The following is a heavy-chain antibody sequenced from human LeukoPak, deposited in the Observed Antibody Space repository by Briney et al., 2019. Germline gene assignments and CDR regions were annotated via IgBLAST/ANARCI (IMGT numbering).Heavy chain of an antibody. CDR2: IYPGDSDT. CDR3: ARQDTAMVTPFDY. D-gene: IGHD5-18*01. CDR1: GYSFTSYW. J-gene: IGHJ4*02. Sequence: GDSLKISCKGSGYSFTSYWIGWVREMPGKGLEWMGIIYPGDSDTRYSPSFQGQVTISADKSISTAYLQWSSLKASDTAMYYCARQDTAMVTPFDYWGQGTLVTVSS. V-gene: IGHV5-51*01.